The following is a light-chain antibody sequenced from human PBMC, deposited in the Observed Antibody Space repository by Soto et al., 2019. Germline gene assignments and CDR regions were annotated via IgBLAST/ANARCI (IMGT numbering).Light chain of an antibody. J-gene: IGKJ5*01. V-gene: IGKV1-5*01. Sequence: DIPITQTPSTLSGYVGERVTINCRASQDISRWLAWYQQTPGKAPQILMYDASTLESGAPARFSGSGSGTDFTLTISSLEPEDFAVYYCQQRSNWPTLGQGTRLEIK. CDR3: QQRSNWPT. CDR1: QDISRW. CDR2: DAS.